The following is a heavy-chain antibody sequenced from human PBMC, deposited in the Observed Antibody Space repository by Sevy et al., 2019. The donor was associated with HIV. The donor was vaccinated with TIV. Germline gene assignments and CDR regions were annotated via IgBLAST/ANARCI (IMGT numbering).Heavy chain of an antibody. D-gene: IGHD6-13*01. V-gene: IGHV3-11*06. CDR1: GFTFSDYY. CDR3: ARVGKYNSSLDWFDP. J-gene: IGHJ5*02. Sequence: GGSLRLSCAASGFTFSDYYMSWIRQAPGKGLEWVSYISSSSSYTNYADSVKGRFTISRDNAKNSLYLQMNSLRAEDTAVYYCARVGKYNSSLDWFDPWGQGTLVTVSS. CDR2: ISSSSSYT.